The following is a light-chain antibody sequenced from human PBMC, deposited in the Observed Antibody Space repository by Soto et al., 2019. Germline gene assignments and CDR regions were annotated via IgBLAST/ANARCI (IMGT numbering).Light chain of an antibody. J-gene: IGKJ4*01. CDR1: QSVSSSY. V-gene: IGKV3D-20*02. CDR3: QQRSNWPLT. CDR2: GSS. Sequence: EIVLTQSPGTLSLSPGERATLSCRASQSVSSSYLAWYQQTPGQAPRLLIYGSSSRATGIPLRFSGSGSGTDFTLTISRLEPEDFAVYYCQQRSNWPLTLGGGTKVDIK.